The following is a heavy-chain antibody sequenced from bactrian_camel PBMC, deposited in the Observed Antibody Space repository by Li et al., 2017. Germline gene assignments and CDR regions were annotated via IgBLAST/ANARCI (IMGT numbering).Heavy chain of an antibody. Sequence: VQLVESGGGSVQAGGSLRLSCAASGYTVSSTRMGWFRQAPGKEREGVAFINTSGGSTYYADSVKGRFTISRDSANNIVYLHLTHLKIEDTAMYYCEKGSLRGQGTQVTVS. D-gene: IGHD5*01. CDR2: INTSGGST. CDR1: GYTVSSTR. J-gene: IGHJ4*01. CDR3: EKGSL. V-gene: IGHV3S40*01.